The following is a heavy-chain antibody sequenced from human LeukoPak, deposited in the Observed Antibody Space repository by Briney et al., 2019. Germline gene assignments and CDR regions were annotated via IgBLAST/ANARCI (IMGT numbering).Heavy chain of an antibody. V-gene: IGHV1-69*05. CDR1: VGTFSIYA. D-gene: IGHD6-13*01. CDR2: IIPIFGAA. Sequence: SVNFSCKASVGTFSIYAISWARQAPGQGLEWMGGIIPIFGAANYAQKFQGRVTITTDESTSTAYMELSSLGSEDTAVYYCARGGDEGIAAHSFDYWGQGTLVTVSS. J-gene: IGHJ4*02. CDR3: ARGGDEGIAAHSFDY.